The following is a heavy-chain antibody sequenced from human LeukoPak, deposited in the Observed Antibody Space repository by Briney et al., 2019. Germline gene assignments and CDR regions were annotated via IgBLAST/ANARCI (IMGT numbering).Heavy chain of an antibody. D-gene: IGHD3-22*01. V-gene: IGHV4-34*01. J-gene: IGHJ4*02. Sequence: SETLSLTCTVSGGSISSYYWSWIRQPPGKGLEWIGEINHSGSTNYNPSLKSRVTISVDTSKNQFSLKLSSVTAADTAVYYCASNYDSSGYSAPGYWGQGTLVTVSS. CDR1: GGSISSYY. CDR2: INHSGST. CDR3: ASNYDSSGYSAPGY.